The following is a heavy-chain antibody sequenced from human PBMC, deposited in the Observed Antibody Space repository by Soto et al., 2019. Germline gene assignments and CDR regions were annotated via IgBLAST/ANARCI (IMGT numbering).Heavy chain of an antibody. Sequence: PGGSLRLSCAASGFTFSSYAMHWVRQAPGKGLEWVAVISYDGSNKYYADSVKGRFTISRDNSKNTLYLQMNSLRAEDTAVYYCARDFGYYYYGMDVWGQGTTVTVSS. CDR3: ARDFGYYYYGMDV. J-gene: IGHJ6*02. V-gene: IGHV3-30-3*01. CDR1: GFTFSSYA. CDR2: ISYDGSNK. D-gene: IGHD3-16*01.